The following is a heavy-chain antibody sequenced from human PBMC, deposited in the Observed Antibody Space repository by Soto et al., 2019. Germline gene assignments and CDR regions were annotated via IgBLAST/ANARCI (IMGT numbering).Heavy chain of an antibody. Sequence: QVQLQESGPGLMKPSETLSLTCTVSGDSISSYYWSWIRQPPGKELEWIGYMYYSGSTTYNPSLKSRVTMSVHTSKNQFSLRLSSVTAADTAVYYCAISSCGGDCSRGADAFDIWGQGTMVTVSS. J-gene: IGHJ3*02. V-gene: IGHV4-59*01. D-gene: IGHD2-21*02. CDR1: GDSISSYY. CDR3: AISSCGGDCSRGADAFDI. CDR2: MYYSGST.